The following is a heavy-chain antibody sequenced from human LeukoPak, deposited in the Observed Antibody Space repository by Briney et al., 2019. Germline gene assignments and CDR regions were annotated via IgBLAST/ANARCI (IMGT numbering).Heavy chain of an antibody. CDR3: AKSPIAAAGHNWIDP. Sequence: PGGSLRLSCAASGFTFDDYGMSWVRQAPGKGLEWVSGISWNSGSIGYADSVKGRFTISRDNAKNSLYLQMNSLRAEDMALYYCAKSPIAAAGHNWIDPWGQGTLVTVSS. D-gene: IGHD6-13*01. CDR2: ISWNSGSI. J-gene: IGHJ5*02. V-gene: IGHV3-9*03. CDR1: GFTFDDYG.